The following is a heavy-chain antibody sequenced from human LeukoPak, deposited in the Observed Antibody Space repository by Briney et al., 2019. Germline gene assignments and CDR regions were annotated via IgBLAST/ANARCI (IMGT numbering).Heavy chain of an antibody. D-gene: IGHD3-22*01. Sequence: SETLSLTCAVSGGSFSGYYWSWIRQPPGKGLEWIGEINHSGSTNYSPSLKSRVTISVDTSKNQFSLKLSSVTAADTAVYYCARVLDYYDSSGYLTAYYFDYWGQGTLVTVSS. J-gene: IGHJ4*02. CDR1: GGSFSGYY. CDR3: ARVLDYYDSSGYLTAYYFDY. V-gene: IGHV4-34*01. CDR2: INHSGST.